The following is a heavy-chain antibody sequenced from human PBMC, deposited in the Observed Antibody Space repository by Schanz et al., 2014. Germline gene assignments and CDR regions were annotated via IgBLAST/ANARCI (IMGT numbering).Heavy chain of an antibody. J-gene: IGHJ4*02. D-gene: IGHD5-18*01. CDR1: GRSISSYY. Sequence: QVQLRESGPGLVKPSETLSLTCSVSGRSISSYYWSWIRQPPGKGLEWIGHIYYSGSTNYNPSLKSRVTISADTSKNQLSLKLTSVTAADTAVYYCASKARYTYGYDYWGQGTLVNVSS. CDR3: ASKARYTYGYDY. CDR2: IYYSGST. V-gene: IGHV4-59*01.